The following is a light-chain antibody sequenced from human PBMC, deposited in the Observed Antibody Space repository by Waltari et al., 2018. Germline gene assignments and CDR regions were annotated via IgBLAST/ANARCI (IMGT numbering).Light chain of an antibody. CDR3: QGWDSFIVF. CDR2: QDS. J-gene: IGLJ2*01. Sequence: SYELTQPPSVSVSPGQTANITCSGDQLGDKYVCWYQQRPGQSPVLVIFQDSQRPSGIPERFSGPNSGNTATLTISGTQPMDEADYYCQGWDSFIVFFGGRTKLTVL. CDR1: QLGDKY. V-gene: IGLV3-1*01.